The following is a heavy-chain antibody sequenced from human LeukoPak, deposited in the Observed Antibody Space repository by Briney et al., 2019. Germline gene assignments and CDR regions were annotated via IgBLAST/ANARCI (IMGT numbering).Heavy chain of an antibody. V-gene: IGHV3-21*01. CDR2: ISSSSSYI. Sequence: KPGGPLRLSCAASGFTFSSYSMNWVRQAPGKGLEWVSSISSSSSYIYYADSVKGRFTISRDSAKNSLYLQMNSLRAEDTAVYYCARDSGYSYGSDYWGQGTLVTVSS. D-gene: IGHD5-18*01. CDR1: GFTFSSYS. J-gene: IGHJ4*02. CDR3: ARDSGYSYGSDY.